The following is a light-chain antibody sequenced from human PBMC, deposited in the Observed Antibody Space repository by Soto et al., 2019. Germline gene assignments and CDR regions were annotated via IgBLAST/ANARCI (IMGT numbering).Light chain of an antibody. CDR1: SSNIGAGYD. V-gene: IGLV1-40*01. CDR2: GNS. J-gene: IGLJ1*01. CDR3: QSYDSSLSAYV. Sequence: QSVLAQPPSVSGAPGQKVTISCTGSSSNIGAGYDLHWYQQLPGTAPKPLLYGNSNRPSGVPDRFSGSKSGTPASLAITGLQAEDEADYYCQSYDSSLSAYVFGTGTKVTVL.